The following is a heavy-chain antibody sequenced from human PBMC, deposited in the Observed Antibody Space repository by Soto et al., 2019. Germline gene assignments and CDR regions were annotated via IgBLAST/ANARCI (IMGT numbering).Heavy chain of an antibody. CDR3: ARGLSRDKDFDY. CDR2: INPNSGGT. CDR1: GYTFTGYY. D-gene: IGHD2-2*01. J-gene: IGHJ4*02. Sequence: ASVKVSCKASGYTFTGYYMHWVRQAPGQGLEWMGWINPNSGGTNYAQKFQGWVTMTRDTSISTAYMELSRLRFDDTAVYYCARGLSRDKDFDYWGQGTLVTVSS. V-gene: IGHV1-2*04.